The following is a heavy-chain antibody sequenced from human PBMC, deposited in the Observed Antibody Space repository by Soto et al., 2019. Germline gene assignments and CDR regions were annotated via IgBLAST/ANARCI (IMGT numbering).Heavy chain of an antibody. CDR1: GFTFRSFA. CDR2: ISDTGGST. CDR3: ATHRTAAAGALDY. Sequence: GGSLRLSCAASGFTFRSFAMSWVRQAPGRGLEWVSGISDTGGSTYYADSVKGRFTISRDNSKNTLFLQMKSLRAEDTAVYFCATHRTAAAGALDYWGQGTLVTVSS. V-gene: IGHV3-23*01. D-gene: IGHD6-13*01. J-gene: IGHJ4*02.